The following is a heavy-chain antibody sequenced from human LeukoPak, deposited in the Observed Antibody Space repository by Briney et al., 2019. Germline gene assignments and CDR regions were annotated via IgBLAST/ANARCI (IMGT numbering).Heavy chain of an antibody. J-gene: IGHJ4*02. V-gene: IGHV3-23*01. Sequence: GGSLRLSCAASGFRFSDDAMGWVRQAPGKGLEWVSSIGDSTGSAYYADSVKGRFTISRDNSKNSLYLQMNSLRAEDTAVYYCARGRAFGGVIENWGQGTLVTVSS. CDR3: ARGRAFGGVIEN. CDR2: IGDSTGSA. D-gene: IGHD3-16*02. CDR1: GFRFSDDA.